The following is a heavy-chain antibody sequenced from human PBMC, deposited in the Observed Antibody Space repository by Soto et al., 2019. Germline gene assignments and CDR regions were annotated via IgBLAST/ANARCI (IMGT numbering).Heavy chain of an antibody. J-gene: IGHJ6*02. CDR3: AREGGGSYYSYYYYYGMDV. CDR2: ISAYNGNT. V-gene: IGHV1-18*01. CDR1: GYTFTSYA. D-gene: IGHD1-26*01. Sequence: ASVKVSCKASGYTFTSYAMHWVRQAPGQGLEWMGWISAYNGNTNYAQKLQGRVTMTTDTSTSTAYMELRSLRSDDTAVYYCAREGGGSYYSYYYYYGMDVWGQGTTVTVSS.